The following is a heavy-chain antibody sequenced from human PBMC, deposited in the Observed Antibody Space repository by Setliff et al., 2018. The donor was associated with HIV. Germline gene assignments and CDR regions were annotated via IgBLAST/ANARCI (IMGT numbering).Heavy chain of an antibody. Sequence: GASVKVSCKASGYTFTNYYIHWVRQAPGQGLEWMGIINPSGGSTSYAQKFQGRVSMTRDTPTSAIYMELSSLRSEDTAVYYCARDRTSSTSSFDYWGQGTLVTVS. CDR3: ARDRTSSTSSFDY. CDR2: INPSGGST. V-gene: IGHV1-46*01. CDR1: GYTFTNYY. J-gene: IGHJ4*02. D-gene: IGHD6-6*01.